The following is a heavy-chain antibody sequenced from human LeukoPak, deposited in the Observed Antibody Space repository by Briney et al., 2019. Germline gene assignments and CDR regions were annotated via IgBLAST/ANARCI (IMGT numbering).Heavy chain of an antibody. Sequence: GGSLRLSCAASGFTVSSNYMSWVRQAPGKGLEWVSVIYSGGSTYYADSVKGRFTISRDNSKNTLYLQMNSLRAEDTAVYYCARESSGYGNTDYWGQGTLVTVSS. CDR2: IYSGGST. CDR3: ARESSGYGNTDY. J-gene: IGHJ4*02. V-gene: IGHV3-53*01. CDR1: GFTVSSNY. D-gene: IGHD5-12*01.